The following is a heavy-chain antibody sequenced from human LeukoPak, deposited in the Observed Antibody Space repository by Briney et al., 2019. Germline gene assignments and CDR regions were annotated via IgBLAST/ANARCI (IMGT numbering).Heavy chain of an antibody. CDR2: INTNTGNP. J-gene: IGHJ2*01. V-gene: IGHV7-4-1*02. CDR3: ASLPYIRVGYWYFDL. Sequence: ASVKVSCKASGYTFTSYAMNWVRQAPGQGLEWMGWINTNTGNPTYAQGFTGRFVFSLDTSVSTAYLQISSLKAEDTAVYYCASLPYIRVGYWYFDLWGRGTLVTVSS. D-gene: IGHD2-15*01. CDR1: GYTFTSYA.